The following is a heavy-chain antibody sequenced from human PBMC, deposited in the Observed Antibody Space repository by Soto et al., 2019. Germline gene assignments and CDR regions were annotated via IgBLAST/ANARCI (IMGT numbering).Heavy chain of an antibody. CDR3: ARDRNIAAAGGFYYYYYGMDV. CDR1: GFTFSSYA. CDR2: ISYDGSNK. J-gene: IGHJ6*02. D-gene: IGHD6-13*01. V-gene: IGHV3-30-3*01. Sequence: GGSLRLSCAASGFTFSSYAMHWVRQAPGKGLEWVAVISYDGSNKYYADSVKGRFTISRDNSKNTLYLQMNSLRAEDTAVYYCARDRNIAAAGGFYYYYYGMDVWGQGTTVTVSS.